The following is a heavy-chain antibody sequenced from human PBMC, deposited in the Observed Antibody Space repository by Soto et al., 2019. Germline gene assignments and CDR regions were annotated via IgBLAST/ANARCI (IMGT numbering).Heavy chain of an antibody. Sequence: ASETLSLTCPVSGGSISSGGYYWSWIRQHPGKGLEWIGHIYYSGSTYYDPSLKSRVTISVDTSKNQFSLKLSSVTAADTAMYYCAREPRAWGQGTLVTVS. V-gene: IGHV4-31*03. J-gene: IGHJ5*02. CDR1: GGSISSGGYY. CDR2: IYYSGST. CDR3: AREPRA.